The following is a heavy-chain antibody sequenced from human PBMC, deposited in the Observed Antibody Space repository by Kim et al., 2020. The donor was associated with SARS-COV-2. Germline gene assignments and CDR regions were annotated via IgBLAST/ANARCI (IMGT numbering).Heavy chain of an antibody. V-gene: IGHV3-9*01. CDR1: GFTFDDYA. J-gene: IGHJ6*01. CDR2: ISWNSGSI. Sequence: GGSLRLSCAASGFTFDDYAMHWVRQAPGKGLEWVSGISWNSGSIGYADSVKGRFTISRDNAKNSLYLQMNSLRAEDTALYYCARSEIVVVTYYYYYYGM. CDR3: ARSEIVVVTYYYYYYGM. D-gene: IGHD3-22*01.